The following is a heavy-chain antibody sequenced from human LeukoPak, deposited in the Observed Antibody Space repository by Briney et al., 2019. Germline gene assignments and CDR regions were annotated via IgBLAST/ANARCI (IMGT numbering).Heavy chain of an antibody. V-gene: IGHV7-4-1*02. J-gene: IGHJ5*02. CDR1: GYTFTNYA. Sequence: ASVKVSCKASGYTFTNYAMNWVRQAPGQGLEWMGWINTNTGTPTYAQGFTGRFAFSLDTSVSTAYLQISSLKAEDTAVYYCARGKYNQDIVVVKGFDPWGQGTLVTVSS. D-gene: IGHD2-2*01. CDR3: ARGKYNQDIVVVKGFDP. CDR2: INTNTGTP.